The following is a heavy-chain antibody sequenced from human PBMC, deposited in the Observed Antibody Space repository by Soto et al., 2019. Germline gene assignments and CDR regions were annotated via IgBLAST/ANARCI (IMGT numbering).Heavy chain of an antibody. J-gene: IGHJ5*02. CDR2: ISFTGSIT. CDR3: ARYLQKAATHTNWFDP. Sequence: PGGSLRLSCAASGFPFGDYYMSWIRQAPGKGLEWVSYISFTGSITYYADSVRGRFTISRDNARSSLYLQMNSLRGEDTAVYSCARYLQKAATHTNWFDPWGQGALVTVSS. V-gene: IGHV3-11*01. CDR1: GFPFGDYY.